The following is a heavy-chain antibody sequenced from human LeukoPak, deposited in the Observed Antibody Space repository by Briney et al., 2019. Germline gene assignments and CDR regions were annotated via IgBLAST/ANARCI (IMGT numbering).Heavy chain of an antibody. CDR3: ARAFGIAAARLDY. D-gene: IGHD6-13*01. V-gene: IGHV3-21*01. CDR2: ISSSSSYI. CDR1: GFTFSSYS. Sequence: GGSLRLSCAASGFTFSSYSMNWVRQAPGKGLEWVSSISSSSSYIYYADSVKGRFTISRDNAKNSLYLQMNSLRAEDTAVYYCARAFGIAAARLDYWGQGILVTVSS. J-gene: IGHJ4*02.